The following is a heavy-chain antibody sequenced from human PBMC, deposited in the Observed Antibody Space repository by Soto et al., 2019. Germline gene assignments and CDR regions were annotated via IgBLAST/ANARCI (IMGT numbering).Heavy chain of an antibody. V-gene: IGHV1-2*02. CDR2: IKHNSGGT. CDR3: ARDVTGGSKF. Sequence: QVQLVQSGAEVKKPGASVNVSCEASGYTCTGSSIHWVRQAPGQGLEWMGYIKHNSGGTIFAQKFQGTVTVARNTAISAAYMELSRVASDDTAVYYCARDVTGGSKFWGQGTLVTVSS. CDR1: GYTCTGSS. D-gene: IGHD7-27*01. J-gene: IGHJ3*01.